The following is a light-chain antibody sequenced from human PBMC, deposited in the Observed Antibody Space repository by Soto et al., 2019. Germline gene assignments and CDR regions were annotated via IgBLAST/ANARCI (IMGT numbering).Light chain of an antibody. Sequence: VLTQSPDTLSLSPWDTGTLSCRASQSISSRYLAWYQQKPGQAPRLLIYGESSRATGIPDRLSGSGSGTDLTLTISSLQPEDVATYYCQKYNSAPLTCGGGTKVDIK. CDR3: QKYNSAPLT. J-gene: IGKJ4*01. V-gene: IGKV3-20*01. CDR2: GES. CDR1: QSISSRY.